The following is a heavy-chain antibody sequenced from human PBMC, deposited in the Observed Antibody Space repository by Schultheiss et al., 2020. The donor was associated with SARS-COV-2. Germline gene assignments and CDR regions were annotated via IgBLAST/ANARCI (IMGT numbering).Heavy chain of an antibody. CDR2: ISYDGSNK. CDR3: ARAYSGSYPFDY. V-gene: IGHV3-30*03. J-gene: IGHJ4*02. D-gene: IGHD1-26*01. Sequence: GGSLRLSCAASGFTFSSYGMHWVRQAPGKGLEWVAVISYDGSNKYYADSVKGRFTISRDNAKNSLYLQMNSLRAEDTALYHCARAYSGSYPFDYWGQGTLVTVSS. CDR1: GFTFSSYG.